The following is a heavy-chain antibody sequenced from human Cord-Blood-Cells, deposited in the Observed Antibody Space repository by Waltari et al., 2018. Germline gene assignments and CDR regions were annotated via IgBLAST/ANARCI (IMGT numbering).Heavy chain of an antibody. D-gene: IGHD1-26*01. CDR1: GGSFSGYY. J-gene: IGHJ2*01. V-gene: IGHV4-34*01. CDR3: ATVLFKWELARNWYFDL. Sequence: QVQLQQWGAGLLKPSETLSLTCAVYGGSFSGYYWSWIRQPPGKGLEWIGEINHSGNTNYNPSLKSRVTISVDTSKNQFSLKLSSVTAADTAVYYCATVLFKWELARNWYFDLWGRGTLVTVSS. CDR2: INHSGNT.